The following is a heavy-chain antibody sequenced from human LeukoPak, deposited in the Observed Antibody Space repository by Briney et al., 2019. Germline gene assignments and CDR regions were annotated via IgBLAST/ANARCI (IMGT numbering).Heavy chain of an antibody. Sequence: SETVSLTCAVYGGSFSGYYWRWIRHPPGKGLEGIGEINNSGSTNSNQSLKSRVTISVDTSKTQFSLRLSSVTASDTGVYYCARGRKHCSSSSCYPYNFDYWGQGTPVTVSS. V-gene: IGHV4-34*01. J-gene: IGHJ4*02. CDR2: INNSGST. CDR1: GGSFSGYY. D-gene: IGHD2-2*01. CDR3: ARGRKHCSSSSCYPYNFDY.